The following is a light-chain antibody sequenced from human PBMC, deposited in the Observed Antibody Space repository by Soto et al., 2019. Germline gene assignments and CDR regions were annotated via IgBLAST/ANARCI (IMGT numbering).Light chain of an antibody. V-gene: IGLV2-8*01. Sequence: QSALTQPPSASGSPGQSVTISCTGTSIDVGRYNYVSWYQQHPGKAPKPMISEVNKRASGVPDRFSGSKSGNTASLTVSGLQAEDEADYYCSSYAGTPFVFGTGTKVTVL. CDR3: SSYAGTPFV. J-gene: IGLJ1*01. CDR1: SIDVGRYNY. CDR2: EVN.